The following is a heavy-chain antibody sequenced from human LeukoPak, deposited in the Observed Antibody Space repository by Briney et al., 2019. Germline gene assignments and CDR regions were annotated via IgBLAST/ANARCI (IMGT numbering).Heavy chain of an antibody. CDR2: IYTSGST. V-gene: IGHV4-4*07. CDR3: ARGLWFGESLPTSDV. CDR1: GGSISGYY. D-gene: IGHD3-10*01. Sequence: SETLSLTCTVSGGSISGYYWSWIRQPAGKRPEWIGRIYTSGSTNYNPSLKSRVIMSVDTSKNQFSLNLYSVTAADTAVYYCARGLWFGESLPTSDVWGQGTTVTVSS. J-gene: IGHJ6*02.